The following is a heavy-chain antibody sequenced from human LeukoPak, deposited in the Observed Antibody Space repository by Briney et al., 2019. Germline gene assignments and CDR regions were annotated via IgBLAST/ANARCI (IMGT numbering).Heavy chain of an antibody. CDR3: ARLRYDILTGWFDY. J-gene: IGHJ4*02. V-gene: IGHV4-39*01. Sequence: SETLSLTCTVSGGSISSSSYYWGWIRQPPGKGLEWIGSVSNSGSKHYNPSLKSRVTIFEDTSKNQFSLKLSSVTAADTAVYYCARLRYDILTGWFDYWGQGTLVTVS. CDR2: VSNSGSK. D-gene: IGHD3-9*01. CDR1: GGSISSSSYY.